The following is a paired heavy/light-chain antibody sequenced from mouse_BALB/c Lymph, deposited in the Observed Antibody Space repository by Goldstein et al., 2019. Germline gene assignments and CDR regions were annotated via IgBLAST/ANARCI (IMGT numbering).Light chain of an antibody. CDR3: QQYYSYPFT. Sequence: DIVMSQSPSSLAVSVGEKVTMSCKSSQSLLYSSNQKNYLAWYQQKPGQSPKLLIYWASTRESGVPDRFTGSGSGTDFTLTISSVKAEDLAVYYCQQYYSYPFTFGSGTKLEIK. J-gene: IGKJ4*01. CDR2: WAS. V-gene: IGKV8-30*01. CDR1: QSLLYSSNQKNY.
Heavy chain of an antibody. V-gene: IGHV1-81*01. CDR1: GYTFTDYV. D-gene: IGHD2-4*01. J-gene: IGHJ2*01. Sequence: QVQLQQSGPELVKPGASVKMSCKASGYTFTDYVISWVKQRTGQGLEWIGEIYPGSGSTYYNEKFKGKATLTADKSSNTAYMQLSSLTSEDSAVFFCARKGVYYDYDVPFDYWGQGTTLTVSS. CDR2: IYPGSGST. CDR3: ARKGVYYDYDVPFDY.